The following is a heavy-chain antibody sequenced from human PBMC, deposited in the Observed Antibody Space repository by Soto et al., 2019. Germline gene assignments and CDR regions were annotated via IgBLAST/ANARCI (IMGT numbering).Heavy chain of an antibody. V-gene: IGHV4-30-4*01. Sequence: LSLTCTVSGGSISSGDYYWSCILHPPGKGLEWIGYIYYSGSTYYNPSLKSRVTISVDTSKNQFSLKLSSVTAADTAVYYCARDNILGILYGGMDVWGQGTTVTVSS. J-gene: IGHJ6*02. CDR2: IYYSGST. D-gene: IGHD3-3*01. CDR1: GGSISSGDYY. CDR3: ARDNILGILYGGMDV.